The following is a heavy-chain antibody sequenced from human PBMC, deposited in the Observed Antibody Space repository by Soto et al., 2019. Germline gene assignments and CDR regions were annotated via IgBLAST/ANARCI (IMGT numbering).Heavy chain of an antibody. Sequence: SETLSLTCAVYGGSFIGYSWNWIRQPPGKGLEWIGEINHSGSPNYSPSLKSRVTISVDTSKNQFSLKLNSVTAADTAIYYCASDTYCSGGTCTGYWGQGTLVTVSS. J-gene: IGHJ4*02. CDR3: ASDTYCSGGTCTGY. CDR1: GGSFIGYS. CDR2: INHSGSP. V-gene: IGHV4-34*01. D-gene: IGHD2-15*01.